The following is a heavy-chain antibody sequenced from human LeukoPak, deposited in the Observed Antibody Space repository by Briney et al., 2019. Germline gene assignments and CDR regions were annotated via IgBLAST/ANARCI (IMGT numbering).Heavy chain of an antibody. V-gene: IGHV3-23*01. CDR2: ISGSGGST. CDR3: AKGFYYYYYMDV. CDR1: GFTFSSHG. J-gene: IGHJ6*03. Sequence: GGTLRLSCAASGFTFSSHGMSWVRQAPGKGLEWVSGISGSGGSTYYADSVKGRFTISRDNSKNTLYLQTISLRAEDTAVYYCAKGFYYYYYMDVWGKGTTVTISS.